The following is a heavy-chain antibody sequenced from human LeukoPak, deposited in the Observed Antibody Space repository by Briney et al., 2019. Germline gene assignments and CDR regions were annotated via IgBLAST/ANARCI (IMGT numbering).Heavy chain of an antibody. CDR3: ARDPYNGNYGDSYYYFMDA. J-gene: IGHJ6*03. Sequence: PGGSLRLSCAASGFTFSSYAMHWVRQAPGKGLEWVAVISYDGSNKYYADSVKGRFTISRDNAKNSLSLQMNSLRAEDTAVYYCARDPYNGNYGDSYYYFMDAWGKGTTVTISS. V-gene: IGHV3-30*04. CDR2: ISYDGSNK. D-gene: IGHD1-26*01. CDR1: GFTFSSYA.